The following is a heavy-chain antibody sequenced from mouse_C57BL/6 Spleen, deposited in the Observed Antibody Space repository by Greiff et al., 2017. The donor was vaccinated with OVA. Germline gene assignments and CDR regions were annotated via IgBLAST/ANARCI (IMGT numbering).Heavy chain of an antibody. D-gene: IGHD2-2*01. Sequence: QVQLQQPGAELVKPGASVTLSCKASGYTFTSYWMHWVKQRPGQGLEWIGMIHPNSGSTNYNEKFKSKATLTVDKSSSTAYMQLSSLTSEDSAVYYCARCGYPYYAMDYWGQGTSVTVSS. CDR1: GYTFTSYW. V-gene: IGHV1-64*01. CDR2: IHPNSGST. J-gene: IGHJ4*01. CDR3: ARCGYPYYAMDY.